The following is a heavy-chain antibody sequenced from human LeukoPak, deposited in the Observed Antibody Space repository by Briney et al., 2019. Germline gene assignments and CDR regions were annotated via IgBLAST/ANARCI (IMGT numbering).Heavy chain of an antibody. V-gene: IGHV3-20*04. J-gene: IGHJ6*03. CDR2: INWNGGST. D-gene: IGHD3-3*01. CDR3: ARYGEETYYDFWSGYYGILGVPGYYYYYMDV. CDR1: GFTFDDYG. Sequence: GGSLRLSCAASGFTFDDYGMSWVRQAPGKGLEWVYGINWNGGSTGYADSVKGRFTISRDNAKNSLYLQMNSLRAEDTALYYCARYGEETYYDFWSGYYGILGVPGYYYYYMDVWGKGTTVTVSS.